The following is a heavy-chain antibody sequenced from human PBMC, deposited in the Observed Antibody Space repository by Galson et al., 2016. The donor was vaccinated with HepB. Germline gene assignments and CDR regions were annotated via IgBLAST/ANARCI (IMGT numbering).Heavy chain of an antibody. CDR1: GGSINSYY. CDR3: ARDIYDSSGFYYLSR. J-gene: IGHJ4*02. CDR2: WYYIGRT. D-gene: IGHD3-22*01. Sequence: TLSLTCTVSGGSINSYYWSWIRQPPGKGLEWIGYWYYIGRTNYNPSLNTRVTISVDTSKNQFTLKLTSVTAADTAVYYCARDIYDSSGFYYLSRWGQGTLVTVSS. V-gene: IGHV4-59*01.